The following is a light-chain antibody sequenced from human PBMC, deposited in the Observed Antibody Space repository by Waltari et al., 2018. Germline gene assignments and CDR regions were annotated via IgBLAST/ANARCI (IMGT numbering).Light chain of an antibody. CDR1: QSVSTY. J-gene: IGKJ4*01. CDR2: DAS. CDR3: QQRYDWPLT. V-gene: IGKV3-11*01. Sequence: EIVLTQSPANLSLSPGERATLSCRASQSVSTYFAWYQQKSGLPPSLLIYDASNRATDSPARFSGSGSGTDFTLTISSLEPEDFAVYYCQQRYDWPLTFGGGTKMEIK.